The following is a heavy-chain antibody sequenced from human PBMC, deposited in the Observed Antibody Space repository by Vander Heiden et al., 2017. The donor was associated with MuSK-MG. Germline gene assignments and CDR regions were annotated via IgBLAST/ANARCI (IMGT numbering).Heavy chain of an antibody. V-gene: IGHV4-59*01. CDR1: GGSISSYY. CDR2: IYYSGST. CDR3: ARAASSGYPGDFDY. Sequence: QVQLQESGPGLVKPSETLSLTCTVSGGSISSYYWSWIRQPPGKGLEWIGYIYYSGSTNYNPSRKSRVTISVDTSKNQFSLKLSSVTAADTAVYYCARAASSGYPGDFDYWGQGTLVTVSS. J-gene: IGHJ4*02. D-gene: IGHD3-22*01.